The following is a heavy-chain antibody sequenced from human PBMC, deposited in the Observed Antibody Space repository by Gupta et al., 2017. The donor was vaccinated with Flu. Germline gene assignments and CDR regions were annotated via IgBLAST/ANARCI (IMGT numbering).Heavy chain of an antibody. Sequence: QVQLEESGPGLVNPSETLSLTCTVSGGSISGSYWGWIRQSPGEGLEWLGYIYYSGAAFYNPSLKTRVTLSIDTSNNRFSLKLTSVTAADTAVYFCAKIGAAFDIWGQETAVTVSS. D-gene: IGHD3-10*01. V-gene: IGHV4-59*03. CDR2: IYYSGAA. CDR3: AKIGAAFDI. CDR1: GGSISGSY. J-gene: IGHJ3*02.